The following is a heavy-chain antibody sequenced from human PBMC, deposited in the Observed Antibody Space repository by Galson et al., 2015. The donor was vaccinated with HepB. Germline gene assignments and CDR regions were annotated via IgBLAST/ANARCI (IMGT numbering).Heavy chain of an antibody. CDR1: GFTFDDYA. Sequence: SLRLSCAASGFTFDDYAMHWVRQAPGKGLEWVSGISWNSGSIGYADSVKGRFTISRDNAKNSLYLQMNSLRAEDTALYYCAKDMYPMVQGSEIDYWGQGTLVTVSS. CDR3: AKDMYPMVQGSEIDY. J-gene: IGHJ4*02. CDR2: ISWNSGSI. V-gene: IGHV3-9*01. D-gene: IGHD3-10*01.